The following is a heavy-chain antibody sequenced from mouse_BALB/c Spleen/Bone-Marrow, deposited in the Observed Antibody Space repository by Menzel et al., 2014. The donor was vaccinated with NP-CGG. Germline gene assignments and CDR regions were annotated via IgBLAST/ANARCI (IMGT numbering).Heavy chain of an antibody. J-gene: IGHJ2*01. Sequence: EVKLMESGGGLVQPGGSLRLSCATSGFTFTDYYMNWVRQPPGKALEWLGFIRNKANGYTTEYSASVKGRFTISRDNSQSILYLQMNTLRAEDSATYYCARDIGRLLFDLWGQGTTLTVSS. CDR1: GFTFTDYY. V-gene: IGHV7-3*02. D-gene: IGHD1-2*01. CDR2: IRNKANGYTT. CDR3: ARDIGRLLFDL.